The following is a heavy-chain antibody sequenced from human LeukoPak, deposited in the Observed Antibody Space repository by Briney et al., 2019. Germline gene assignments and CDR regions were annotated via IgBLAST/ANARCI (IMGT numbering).Heavy chain of an antibody. D-gene: IGHD3-22*01. J-gene: IGHJ4*02. Sequence: ASVTVSCKASGYTFTSYGISWVRQAPGQGLEWMGWISVYNGNTNYAQKFQGRVTMTTDTSTSTSYMEPRSLRYDDTAVYYSARDSYYYDSSGYYQYYFDYWGQGTLVTVSS. CDR3: ARDSYYYDSSGYYQYYFDY. CDR2: ISVYNGNT. V-gene: IGHV1-18*01. CDR1: GYTFTSYG.